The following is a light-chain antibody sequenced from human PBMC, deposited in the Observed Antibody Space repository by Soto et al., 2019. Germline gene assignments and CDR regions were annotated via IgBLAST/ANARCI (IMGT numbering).Light chain of an antibody. CDR1: QYIGSA. Sequence: EIVWTQSPATLSVSPWDRATLSCRASQYIGSAVAWYHQRSGQAPRLLIFDASIRVPTTPARFSGSVSGTEFTLTISSLESEDCAVYFCHQYGDRPRTFGQGTKVDIK. J-gene: IGKJ1*01. CDR2: DAS. CDR3: HQYGDRPRT. V-gene: IGKV3-15*01.